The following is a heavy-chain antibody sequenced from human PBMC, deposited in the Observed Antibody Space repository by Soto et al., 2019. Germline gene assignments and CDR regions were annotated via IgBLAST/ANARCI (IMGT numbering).Heavy chain of an antibody. D-gene: IGHD2-2*01. V-gene: IGHV1-2*02. CDR1: GYTFAGYY. J-gene: IGHJ6*02. CDR3: ARERYQVISDGMDV. CDR2: INPQTGGT. Sequence: ASVKVSCKASGYTFAGYYIHWVREAPGQGLEWMGWINPQTGGTSYAQKFQGRVTLSRDTSINTAYLELSRLRFDDAAVYFCARERYQVISDGMDVWGQGTTVTVSS.